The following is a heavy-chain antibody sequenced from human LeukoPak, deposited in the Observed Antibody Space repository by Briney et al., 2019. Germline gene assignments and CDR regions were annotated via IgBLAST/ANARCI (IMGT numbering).Heavy chain of an antibody. CDR1: GGSISSYY. D-gene: IGHD2-2*01. Sequence: SETLSLTCTVSGGSISSYYWSWIRQPAGKGLEWIGRIYTSGSTNYNPSLKSRVTMSVDTSKNQFSLKLSSVTAADTAVYYCARGGGNYCSSTSCYAPGDYWGQGTLVTVSS. CDR3: ARGGGNYCSSTSCYAPGDY. J-gene: IGHJ4*02. CDR2: IYTSGST. V-gene: IGHV4-4*07.